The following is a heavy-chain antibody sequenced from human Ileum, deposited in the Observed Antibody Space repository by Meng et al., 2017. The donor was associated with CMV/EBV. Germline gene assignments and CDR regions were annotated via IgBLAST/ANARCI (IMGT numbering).Heavy chain of an antibody. J-gene: IGHJ4*02. Sequence: GESLKISCAASGLTFSNYAMTWVRQAPGKGLEWVSYISAGGGSTDYGNSVKGRFTIYRDNSKNTVFLQMNSLRAEDTAVYYCAKQGLAIAAAGTFDYWGQGTLVTVSS. D-gene: IGHD6-13*01. CDR1: GLTFSNYA. CDR2: ISAGGGST. CDR3: AKQGLAIAAAGTFDY. V-gene: IGHV3-23*01.